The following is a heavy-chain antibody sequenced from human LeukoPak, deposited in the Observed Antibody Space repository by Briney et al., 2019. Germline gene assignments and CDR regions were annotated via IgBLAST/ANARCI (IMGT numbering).Heavy chain of an antibody. CDR1: GYTFTGYY. CDR2: INPNSGGT. D-gene: IGHD5-18*01. V-gene: IGHV1-2*02. CDR3: ARDMGYGYSHYYYGMDV. Sequence: ASVKVSCKASGYTFTGYYTHWVRQAPGQGLEWMGWINPNSGGTNYAQKFQGRVTMTRDTSISTAYMELSRLRSDDTAVYYCARDMGYGYSHYYYGMDVWGQGTTVTVSS. J-gene: IGHJ6*02.